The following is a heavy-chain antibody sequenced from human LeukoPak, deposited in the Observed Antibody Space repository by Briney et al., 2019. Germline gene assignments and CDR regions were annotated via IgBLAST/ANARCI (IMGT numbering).Heavy chain of an antibody. Sequence: PGGSLRLSCAASGFAISTYAMAWVRQAPGKGLEWISSLSSGRSPSYSDSLEGRLTMSSDNARNTLYLQMDNLRGEDTAMYYCARQLGYCADGTCYFDSWGHGTQVTVSS. CDR2: LSSGRSP. CDR3: ARQLGYCADGTCYFDS. J-gene: IGHJ4*01. V-gene: IGHV3-69-1*01. CDR1: GFAISTYA. D-gene: IGHD2-8*02.